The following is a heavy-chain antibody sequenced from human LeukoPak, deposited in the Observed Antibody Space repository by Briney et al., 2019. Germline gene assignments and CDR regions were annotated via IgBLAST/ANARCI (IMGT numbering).Heavy chain of an antibody. D-gene: IGHD2-15*01. CDR3: AREVVAATT. Sequence: PSETLSLTCTVSGGPISSGGYYWSWIRQHPGRGLEWIGYIYYSGSTYYNPSLKSRVTISVDTSKNQFSLKLSSVTAADTAVYYCAREVVAATTWGQGTLVTVSS. J-gene: IGHJ5*02. V-gene: IGHV4-31*03. CDR1: GGPISSGGYY. CDR2: IYYSGST.